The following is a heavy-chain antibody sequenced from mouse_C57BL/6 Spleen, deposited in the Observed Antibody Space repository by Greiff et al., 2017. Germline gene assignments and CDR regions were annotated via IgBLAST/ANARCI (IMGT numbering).Heavy chain of an antibody. Sequence: EVQLLQSGAGLVRPGASVKLSCAASGFTFKDYYMHWVQQGPEQGLEWIGWIDPENGDTEYASKFQGKATITADTSTNTAYLQLSSLTSEDTAVYYCTTGSLYAMDYWGQGTSVTVSS. CDR3: TTGSLYAMDY. J-gene: IGHJ4*01. CDR2: IDPENGDT. D-gene: IGHD6-2*01. CDR1: GFTFKDYY. V-gene: IGHV14-4*01.